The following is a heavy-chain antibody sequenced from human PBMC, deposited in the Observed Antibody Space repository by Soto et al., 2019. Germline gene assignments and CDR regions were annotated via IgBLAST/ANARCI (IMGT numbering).Heavy chain of an antibody. CDR2: ISYDGSNK. CDR1: GFTFSNAW. Sequence: PGGSLRLSCAASGFTFSNAWMSWVRQAPGKGLEWVAVISYDGSNKYYADSVKGRFTISRDNSKNTLYLQMNSLRAEDTAVYYCAKDTSNYEYYFDYWGQGTLVTVSS. V-gene: IGHV3-30*18. CDR3: AKDTSNYEYYFDY. J-gene: IGHJ4*02. D-gene: IGHD4-4*01.